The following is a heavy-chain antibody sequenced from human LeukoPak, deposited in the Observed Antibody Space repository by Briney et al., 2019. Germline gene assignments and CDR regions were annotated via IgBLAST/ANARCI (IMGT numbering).Heavy chain of an antibody. Sequence: ASVRVSCKASGYTFTTYGVSWLRQAPGQGLEWMGWISAYNGNTIYAQKLQGRVTMTTDTSTNTAYMELRSLRFEDTAVYYCARVTPYYYDSRGYSHYGMDAWGQGTTVIVSS. D-gene: IGHD3-22*01. CDR3: ARVTPYYYDSRGYSHYGMDA. J-gene: IGHJ6*02. CDR1: GYTFTTYG. CDR2: ISAYNGNT. V-gene: IGHV1-18*01.